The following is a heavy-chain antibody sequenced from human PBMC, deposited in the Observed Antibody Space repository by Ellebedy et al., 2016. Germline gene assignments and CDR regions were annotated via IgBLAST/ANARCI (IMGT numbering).Heavy chain of an antibody. CDR3: ARLLVAAGDLIGLDY. V-gene: IGHV3-72*01. J-gene: IGHJ4*02. CDR2: IKNKANSYII. Sequence: GGSLRLSXAVSGFSFSDQYLDWVRQTPGKGLEWVGRIKNKANSYIIEYAASVRGRFSVSRDDSKNSLYLQMNSLKTEDTAMYYCARLLVAAGDLIGLDYWGQGTLVTVSS. CDR1: GFSFSDQY. D-gene: IGHD6-13*01.